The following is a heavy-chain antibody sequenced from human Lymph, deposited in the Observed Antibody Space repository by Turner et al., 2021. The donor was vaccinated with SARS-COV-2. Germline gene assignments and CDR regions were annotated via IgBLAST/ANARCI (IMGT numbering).Heavy chain of an antibody. CDR2: IYSGGST. J-gene: IGHJ6*02. CDR1: GFIVSSNY. V-gene: IGHV3-53*02. CDR3: ARDLQLYGMDV. Sequence: EVQLVETGGGLIQTGGSLRLSCAASGFIVSSNYMNWVRQAPGKGLEWVSLIYSGGSTYYADSVKGRFTISRDNSKNTLYLQMNSLRAEDTAVYYCARDLQLYGMDVWGQGTTVTVSS. D-gene: IGHD1-1*01.